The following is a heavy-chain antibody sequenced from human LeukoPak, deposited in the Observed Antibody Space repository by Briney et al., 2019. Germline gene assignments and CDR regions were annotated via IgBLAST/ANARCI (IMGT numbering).Heavy chain of an antibody. J-gene: IGHJ4*02. CDR3: ARGDIAADY. CDR2: INAGNGNT. D-gene: IGHD6-13*01. CDR1: GYTFTSYA. V-gene: IGHV1-3*01. Sequence: ASVKVSCKASGYTFTSYAMHWVRQAPGQRLEWMGWINAGNGNTKYSQKFQGRVTMTRDTSISTAYMELSRLRSDDTAVYYCARGDIAADYWGQGTLVTVSS.